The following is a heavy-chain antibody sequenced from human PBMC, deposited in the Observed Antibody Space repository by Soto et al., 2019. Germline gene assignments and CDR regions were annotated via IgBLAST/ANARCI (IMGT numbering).Heavy chain of an antibody. CDR2: INPNSGGT. Sequence: ASVKVSCKASGYTFTGYYMHWVRQAPGQGLEWMGWINPNSGGTNYAQKFQGWVTMTRDTSISTAYMELSRLRSGDTAVYYCARVWRDGYNYAFDIWGQGTMVTVSS. J-gene: IGHJ3*02. D-gene: IGHD5-12*01. V-gene: IGHV1-2*04. CDR1: GYTFTGYY. CDR3: ARVWRDGYNYAFDI.